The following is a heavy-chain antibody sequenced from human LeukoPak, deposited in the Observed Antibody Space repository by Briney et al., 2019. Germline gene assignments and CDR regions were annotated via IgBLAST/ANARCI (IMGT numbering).Heavy chain of an antibody. CDR1: GFTFRSHA. J-gene: IGHJ4*02. Sequence: GGSLRLSCVGSGFTFRSHAMSWVRQAPEKGLEFVSGIYENGGTTYYADSVKGRFSISRDNSKNTLYLQMNSLTAEDTAVYYCARDKDSGGATGSIFDYWGQGALVTVSS. V-gene: IGHV3-23*01. D-gene: IGHD1-26*01. CDR3: ARDKDSGGATGSIFDY. CDR2: IYENGGTT.